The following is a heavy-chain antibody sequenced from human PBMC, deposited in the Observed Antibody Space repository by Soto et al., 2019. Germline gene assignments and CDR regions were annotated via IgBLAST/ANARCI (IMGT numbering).Heavy chain of an antibody. CDR1: GYTFTSYY. CDR2: INPSGGST. V-gene: IGHV1-46*03. CDR3: ARDTGQYSGYEAGDY. Sequence: QVQLVQSGAEVKKPGASVKVSCKASGYTFTSYYMHWVRQAPGQGLEWMGIINPSGGSTSYAQKFQGRVTMTRDTSTSTVYMELSSLISEDTAVYYCARDTGQYSGYEAGDYWGQGTLVTVSS. J-gene: IGHJ4*02. D-gene: IGHD5-12*01.